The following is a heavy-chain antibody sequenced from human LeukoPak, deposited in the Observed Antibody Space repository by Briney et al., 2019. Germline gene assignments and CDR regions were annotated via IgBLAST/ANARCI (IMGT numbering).Heavy chain of an antibody. D-gene: IGHD2-2*01. V-gene: IGHV3-30*02. J-gene: IGHJ4*02. CDR2: IRYDGTNE. Sequence: GGSLRLSCAASGFTFSSYSMNWVRQAPGKGLEWVAFIRYDGTNEYYADSGKGRFTISRDNSRDTLYLQMNSLTEDDTAVYYCAKVLLSYCSSTSCYFPLDSWGQGTLVTVSS. CDR1: GFTFSSYS. CDR3: AKVLLSYCSSTSCYFPLDS.